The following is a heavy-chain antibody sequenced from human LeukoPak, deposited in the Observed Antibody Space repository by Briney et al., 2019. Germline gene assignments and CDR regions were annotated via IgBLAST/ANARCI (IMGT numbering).Heavy chain of an antibody. D-gene: IGHD3-10*01. J-gene: IGHJ4*02. CDR1: GFTFSSYW. CDR3: ARVWVYYYGSGSPDWGAFDY. V-gene: IGHV3-7*01. Sequence: PGGSLRLSCAASGFTFSSYWMSWVRQAPGKGLEWVANIKQDGSEKYYVDSVKGRFTISRDNAKNSLYLQMNSLRAEDTAVYYCARVWVYYYGSGSPDWGAFDYWGQGTLVTVSS. CDR2: IKQDGSEK.